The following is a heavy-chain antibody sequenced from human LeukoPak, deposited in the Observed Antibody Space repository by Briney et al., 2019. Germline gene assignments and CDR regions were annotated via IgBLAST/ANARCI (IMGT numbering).Heavy chain of an antibody. CDR2: INHSGST. CDR1: GGSLSGYY. V-gene: IGHV4-34*01. J-gene: IGHJ2*01. D-gene: IGHD5-12*01. CDR3: ARGHPHRSGYNTSWYFDI. Sequence: PSETLSLTCAVYGGSLSGYYWSWIRQPPGKGLEWIGEINHSGSTNYNPSLKSRVTISVDTSKNQLSLKLSSVTAADTAVYYCARGHPHRSGYNTSWYFDIWGRGTLVTVSS.